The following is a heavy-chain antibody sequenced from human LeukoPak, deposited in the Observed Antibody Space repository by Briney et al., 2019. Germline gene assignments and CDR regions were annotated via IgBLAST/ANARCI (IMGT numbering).Heavy chain of an antibody. V-gene: IGHV4-59*11. Sequence: SETLSLTCIVSGGSISSHYWSWIRQPPGKGLEWIGYIYYSGSTNYNPSLKSRVTISVDTSKNQFSLKLSSVTAADTAVYYCARGIRPGEYPNNWFDPWGQGTLVTVSS. CDR3: ARGIRPGEYPNNWFDP. CDR2: IYYSGST. D-gene: IGHD2-2*02. CDR1: GGSISSHY. J-gene: IGHJ5*02.